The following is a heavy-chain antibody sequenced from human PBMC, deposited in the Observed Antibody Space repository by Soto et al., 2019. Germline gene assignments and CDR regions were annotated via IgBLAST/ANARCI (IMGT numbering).Heavy chain of an antibody. Sequence: GASVKVSCKASGYTFTSYGISWVRQAPGQGLEWMGWISAYNGNTNYAQKLQGRVTMTTDTSTSTAYMELRSLRSDDTAVYYCARGGYGCSGGSCSSPFDYWGQGTLVTVSS. CDR3: ARGGYGCSGGSCSSPFDY. D-gene: IGHD2-15*01. CDR1: GYTFTSYG. V-gene: IGHV1-18*01. CDR2: ISAYNGNT. J-gene: IGHJ4*02.